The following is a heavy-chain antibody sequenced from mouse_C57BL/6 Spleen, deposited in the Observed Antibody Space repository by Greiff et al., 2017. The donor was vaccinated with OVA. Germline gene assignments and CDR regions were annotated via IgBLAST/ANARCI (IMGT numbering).Heavy chain of an antibody. CDR2: IYPSDSET. D-gene: IGHD2-3*01. Sequence: QVQLQQSGAELVRPGSSVKLSCKASGYTFTSYWMDWVKQRPGQGLEWIGNIYPSDSETHYNQKFKDKATLTVDKSSSTAYMQLSSLTSEDSAVYYCARRGYDGYYYWYFDVWGTGTTVTVSS. CDR3: ARRGYDGYYYWYFDV. CDR1: GYTFTSYW. J-gene: IGHJ1*03. V-gene: IGHV1-61*01.